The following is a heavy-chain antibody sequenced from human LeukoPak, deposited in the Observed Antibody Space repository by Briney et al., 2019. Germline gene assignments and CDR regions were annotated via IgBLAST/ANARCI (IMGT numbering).Heavy chain of an antibody. J-gene: IGHJ6*03. CDR2: IYTSGSA. CDR1: GGSISSGSYY. Sequence: SETLSLTCTVSGGSISSGSYYWSWIRQPAGKGLEWIGRIYTSGSANYNPSLKSRVTISVDTSKNQFSLKLSSVTAADTAVYYCARDRIYYYYMDAWGKGTTVTVSS. CDR3: ARDRIYYYYMDA. V-gene: IGHV4-61*02.